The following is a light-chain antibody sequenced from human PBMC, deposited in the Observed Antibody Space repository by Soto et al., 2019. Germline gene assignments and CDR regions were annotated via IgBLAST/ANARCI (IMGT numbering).Light chain of an antibody. CDR3: QQYNSFPWT. J-gene: IGKJ1*01. Sequence: DIQITQWPSTLRLSXGGRVTITXXASQTISRWLAWYQQKPGKAPKLLIHDASTLESGVPSRFSGSGSGTEFTLTINSLQPDDFATYYCQQYNSFPWTFGQGTKVDNK. V-gene: IGKV1-5*01. CDR2: DAS. CDR1: QTISRW.